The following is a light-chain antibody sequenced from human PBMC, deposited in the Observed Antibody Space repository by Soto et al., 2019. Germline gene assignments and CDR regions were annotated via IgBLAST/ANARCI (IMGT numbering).Light chain of an antibody. Sequence: EIVLMQSPDTLPLSPGERVILSCRASQNIRANHIAWYQQKPGQPPRPLMFGASLRSSGVPDRFSGSGSGTDFTLTISRLEPEDFGVYYCQQYGSSPTTFGQGTRLDIK. CDR1: QNIRANH. CDR3: QQYGSSPTT. CDR2: GAS. V-gene: IGKV3-20*01. J-gene: IGKJ5*01.